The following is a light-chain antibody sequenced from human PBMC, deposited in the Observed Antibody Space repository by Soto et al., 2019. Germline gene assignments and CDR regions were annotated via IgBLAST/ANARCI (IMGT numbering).Light chain of an antibody. CDR3: SSYAGSNNLV. Sequence: QSVLTQPPSASGSPGQSVTISCTGTSSDVGGYNYVSWYQQHPGKAPKLMIDEVIKRPSGVPDRCSGSKSGNTASLAVSGLQAEDEADYYCSSYAGSNNLVFGGGTKLTVL. CDR2: EVI. CDR1: SSDVGGYNY. V-gene: IGLV2-8*01. J-gene: IGLJ3*02.